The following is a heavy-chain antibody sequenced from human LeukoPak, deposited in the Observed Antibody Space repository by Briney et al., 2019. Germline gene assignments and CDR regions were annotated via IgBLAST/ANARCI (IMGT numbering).Heavy chain of an antibody. CDR1: GGSISSSSYY. CDR2: IYYSGST. D-gene: IGHD3-10*01. J-gene: IGHJ4*02. V-gene: IGHV4-39*01. CDR3: ARLASDYYGSGSYGRN. Sequence: SETLSLTCTVSGGSISSSSYYWGWIRQPPGKGLEWIGSIYYSGSTYYNPPLKSRVTISVDTSKNQFSLKLSSVTAADTAVYYCARLASDYYGSGSYGRNWGQGTLVTVSS.